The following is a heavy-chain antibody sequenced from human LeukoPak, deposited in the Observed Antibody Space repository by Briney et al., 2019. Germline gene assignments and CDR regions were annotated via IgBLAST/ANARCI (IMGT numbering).Heavy chain of an antibody. CDR2: IKQDGSEK. CDR1: GFTFSSYW. V-gene: IGHV3-7*01. Sequence: GGSLRLSCVASGFTFSSYWMSWVRQAPGKGLEWVANIKQDGSEKYYVDSVKGRFTISRDNAKNSLYLQMNSLRAEDTAVYYCARVGATWYYYYMDVWGKGTTVTVSS. J-gene: IGHJ6*03. CDR3: ARVGATWYYYYMDV. D-gene: IGHD1-26*01.